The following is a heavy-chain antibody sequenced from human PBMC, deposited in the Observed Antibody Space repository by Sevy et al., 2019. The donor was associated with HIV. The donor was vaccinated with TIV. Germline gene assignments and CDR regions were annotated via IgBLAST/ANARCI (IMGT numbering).Heavy chain of an antibody. J-gene: IGHJ6*02. Sequence: KQSQTLSLTCTVSGGSISSYYWKWIRQSPGKGLQWIGYMDYSGSTNYNPSLKGRVSMSVDTSKNQFSLKLTSVTAADTALYYCARAGGNTDWGMDVWGQGTTVTVSS. D-gene: IGHD3-9*01. CDR2: MDYSGST. CDR1: GGSISSYY. CDR3: ARAGGNTDWGMDV. V-gene: IGHV4-59*01.